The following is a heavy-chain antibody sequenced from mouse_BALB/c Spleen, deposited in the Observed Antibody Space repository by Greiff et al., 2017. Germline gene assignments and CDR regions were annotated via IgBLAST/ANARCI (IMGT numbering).Heavy chain of an antibody. CDR1: GYSFTSYW. V-gene: IGHV1S127*01. CDR2: IDPSDSET. D-gene: IGHD2-2*01. J-gene: IGHJ3*01. CDR3: ARSGGYDDDPFAY. Sequence: QVQLQQSGPQLVRPGASVKISCKASGYSFTSYWMHWVKQRPGQGLEWIGMIDPSDSETRLNQKFKDKATLTVDKSSSTAYMQLSSPTSEDSAVYYCARSGGYDDDPFAYWGQGTLVTVSA.